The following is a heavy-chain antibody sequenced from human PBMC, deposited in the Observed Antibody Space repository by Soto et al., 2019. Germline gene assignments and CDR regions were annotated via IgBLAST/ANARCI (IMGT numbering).Heavy chain of an antibody. CDR1: GGTFSIYA. V-gene: IGHV1-69*13. D-gene: IGHD6-13*01. CDR2: IIPIFGTA. CDR3: ARTAASGKYYYGVDV. Sequence: SLKVSCKASGGTFSIYAINWVRQAPGQGLEWMGGIIPIFGTADYAQKFQGRVTITADESTSTAYMELSSLRSEDTAVYYCARTAASGKYYYGVDVWGQGTTVTVSS. J-gene: IGHJ6*02.